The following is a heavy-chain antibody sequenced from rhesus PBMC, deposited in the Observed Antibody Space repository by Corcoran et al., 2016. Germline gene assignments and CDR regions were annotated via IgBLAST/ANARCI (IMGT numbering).Heavy chain of an antibody. CDR3: AIFTNDFDY. Sequence: QVQLQESGPGLVKPSETLSLTCPVSGASLSRYWLGWIRQPPGKGLEWIGEINGNRGSTNYNPSLKSRVTISRDTSKNQFSLKLSSVTAADTAVYYCAIFTNDFDYWGQGVLVTVSS. J-gene: IGHJ4*01. CDR2: INGNRGST. V-gene: IGHV4-80*01. CDR1: GASLSRYW.